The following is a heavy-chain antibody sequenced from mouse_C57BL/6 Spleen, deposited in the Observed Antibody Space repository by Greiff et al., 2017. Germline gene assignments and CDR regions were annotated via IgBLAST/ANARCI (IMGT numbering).Heavy chain of an antibody. Sequence: QVQLQQSGAELARPGASVKMSCKASGYTFTSYTMHWVKQRPGQGLEWIGYINPSSGYTKYNQKFKDKATLTADKSSSTAYMQLSSLTSEDSAVYSCARGEAYYDFDYWGQGTTLTVSS. CDR1: GYTFTSYT. CDR3: ARGEAYYDFDY. CDR2: INPSSGYT. V-gene: IGHV1-4*01. D-gene: IGHD1-1*01. J-gene: IGHJ2*01.